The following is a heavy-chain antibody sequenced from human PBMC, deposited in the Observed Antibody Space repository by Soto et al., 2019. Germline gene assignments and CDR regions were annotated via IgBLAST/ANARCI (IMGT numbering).Heavy chain of an antibody. D-gene: IGHD3-22*01. Sequence: RLRGPLSLPCAFYGGSFSGHYWSWMRQSPGKGLEWIGEINHSGSTNQNPSLKSRVTISVDTSRNQFSLKLKSVTAADTAVYYCARGITMILVVHGDAPDKYYFDSWGQGTQVTVSS. CDR2: INHSGST. V-gene: IGHV4-34*01. J-gene: IGHJ4*02. CDR3: ARGITMILVVHGDAPDKYYFDS. CDR1: GGSFSGHY.